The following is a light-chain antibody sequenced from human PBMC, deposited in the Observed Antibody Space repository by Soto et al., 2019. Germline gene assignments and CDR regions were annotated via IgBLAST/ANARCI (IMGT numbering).Light chain of an antibody. Sequence: QSVLTQPPSASETPGQRVTISCSGSSSNIGSNYVYWYQQFPGTAPKLLIYRXXXXXXXXXXXXXXSKSGTSASLAISGLRSEDEXXYYCAAWDDSLSGQVFGTGTKVTVL. CDR1: SSNIGSNY. V-gene: IGLV1-47*01. CDR3: AAWDDSLSGQV. CDR2: RXX. J-gene: IGLJ1*01.